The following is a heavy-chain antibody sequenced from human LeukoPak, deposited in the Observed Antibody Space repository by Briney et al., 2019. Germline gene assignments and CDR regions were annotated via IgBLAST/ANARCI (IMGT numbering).Heavy chain of an antibody. CDR2: IRSEANSYAT. D-gene: IGHD3-3*01. CDR3: TTVPYYDFWSGSEPLGY. CDR1: AFTFSGSA. V-gene: IGHV3-73*01. J-gene: IGHJ4*02. Sequence: GGSLRLSCAVSAFTFSGSAMHWVRQASGKGLEWVGRIRSEANSYATAYAASVKGRFTISIDGSKNTAYLQMNSLKTEDTAVYYCTTVPYYDFWSGSEPLGYWGQGTLVTVSS.